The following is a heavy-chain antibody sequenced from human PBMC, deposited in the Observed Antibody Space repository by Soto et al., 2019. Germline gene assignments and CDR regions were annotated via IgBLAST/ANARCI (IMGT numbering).Heavy chain of an antibody. D-gene: IGHD3-10*01. J-gene: IGHJ6*02. V-gene: IGHV3-49*04. CDR1: GFTFGDYA. CDR2: IRSKAYGGTT. Sequence: PGGSLRLSCTASGFTFGDYAMSWVRQAPGKGLEWVGFIRSKAYGGTTEYAASVKGRFTISRDDSKSIAYLQMNSLKTEDTAVYYCGSGSYSSAYYYYYYGMDVWGQGTTVTVSS. CDR3: GSGSYSSAYYYYYYGMDV.